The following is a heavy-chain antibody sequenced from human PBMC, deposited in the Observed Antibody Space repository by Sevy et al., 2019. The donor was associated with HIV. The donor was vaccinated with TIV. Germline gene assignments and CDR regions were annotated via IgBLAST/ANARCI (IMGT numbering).Heavy chain of an antibody. CDR3: GRAIGAAASY. CDR1: GFTLSNYW. V-gene: IGHV3-7*01. D-gene: IGHD6-25*01. Sequence: GGSLRLSCAASGFTLSNYWISWVRQAPGKGLEWVANINQDGSQKYSVDSVKGRFTVSRDTAKNSVFLLMNSLRVEDTGVYYCGRAIGAAASYWGQGTLVTVSS. CDR2: INQDGSQK. J-gene: IGHJ4*02.